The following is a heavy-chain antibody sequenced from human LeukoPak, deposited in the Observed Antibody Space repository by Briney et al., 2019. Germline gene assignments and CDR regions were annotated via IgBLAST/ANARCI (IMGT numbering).Heavy chain of an antibody. Sequence: SETLSLTCTVSGASISSHYWSWIRQPPGKGLEWIGYIYYSGSTNYNPALKSRVTISEDTSKNQISLKLSSVTAADTAVYYCARVRGYYDSSGYDYWGQGTLVTVSS. CDR2: IYYSGST. D-gene: IGHD3-22*01. V-gene: IGHV4-59*11. CDR1: GASISSHY. J-gene: IGHJ4*02. CDR3: ARVRGYYDSSGYDY.